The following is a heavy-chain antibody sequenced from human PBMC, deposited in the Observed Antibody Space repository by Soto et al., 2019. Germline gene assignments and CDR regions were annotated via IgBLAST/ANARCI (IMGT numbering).Heavy chain of an antibody. CDR1: GFTFTNAW. CDR2: IKRKTDGGTT. J-gene: IGHJ5*02. V-gene: IGHV3-15*01. D-gene: IGHD3-22*01. CDR3: TTDYYDSSGYYLGVDWFDP. Sequence: EVQLLESGGGLVQPGGSLRLSCAASGFTFTNAWMSWVRQAPGKGLEWVGRIKRKTDGGTTDYAAPVKGRFTISRDDSKNTLYLQMNSLKTDDTAVYYCTTDYYDSSGYYLGVDWFDPWGQGTLVTVSS.